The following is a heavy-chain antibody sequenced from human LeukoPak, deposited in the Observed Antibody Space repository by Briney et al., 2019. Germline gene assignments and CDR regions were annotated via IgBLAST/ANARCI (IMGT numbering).Heavy chain of an antibody. D-gene: IGHD3-10*01. J-gene: IGHJ4*02. CDR2: INHSGST. V-gene: IGHV4-34*01. Sequence: PSETLSLTCAVYGGSFSDYYWSWIRQPPGKGLEWIGEINHSGSTNYNPSLKSRVTISVDTSKNQFSLMLSSVTAADTPVYYCARGGPGQTYYYGSGSPGYPHWGQGTLVTVSS. CDR3: ARGGPGQTYYYGSGSPGYPH. CDR1: GGSFSDYY.